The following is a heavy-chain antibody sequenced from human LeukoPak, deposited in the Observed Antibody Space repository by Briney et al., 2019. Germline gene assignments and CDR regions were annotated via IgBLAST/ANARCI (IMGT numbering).Heavy chain of an antibody. CDR2: ISSSSSTI. CDR1: GFTFSSYW. V-gene: IGHV3-48*01. J-gene: IGHJ4*02. D-gene: IGHD3-22*01. CDR3: ARVDSSSSYDSSGYFYLGY. Sequence: GGSLRLSCAASGFTFSSYWMHWVRQAPGKGLEWVSYISSSSSTIYYADSVKGRFTISRDNAKNSLYLQMNSLRAEDTAVYYCARVDSSSSYDSSGYFYLGYWGQGTLVTVSS.